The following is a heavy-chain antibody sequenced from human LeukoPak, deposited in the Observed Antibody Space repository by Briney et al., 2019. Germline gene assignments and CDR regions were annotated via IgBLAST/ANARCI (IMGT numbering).Heavy chain of an antibody. V-gene: IGHV4-59*01. D-gene: IGHD5-12*01. CDR1: GGSISGYY. J-gene: IGHJ4*02. CDR3: ARDRPGGYEGGY. Sequence: ETLSLTCTVSGGSISGYYWSWIRQPPGKGLEWIGYIYYSGSTNYNPSLKSRVTISVDTSKNQFSLKLSSVTAADTAVYYCARDRPGGYEGGYWGQGTLVTVSS. CDR2: IYYSGST.